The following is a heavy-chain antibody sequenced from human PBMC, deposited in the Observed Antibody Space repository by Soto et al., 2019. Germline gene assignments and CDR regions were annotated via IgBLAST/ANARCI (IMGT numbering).Heavy chain of an antibody. D-gene: IGHD5-18*01. V-gene: IGHV1-69*13. CDR3: ARGAMANFDY. CDR2: FIAMLGTP. J-gene: IGHJ4*02. Sequence: SVKVSCKASGGTFGSHGIAWARQAPGQGLEWMGGFIAMLGTPTYAKKVQGRATITADESLTSSYLELRSLRSEDTAMYFCARGAMANFDYWGQGTVVTVSS. CDR1: GGTFGSHG.